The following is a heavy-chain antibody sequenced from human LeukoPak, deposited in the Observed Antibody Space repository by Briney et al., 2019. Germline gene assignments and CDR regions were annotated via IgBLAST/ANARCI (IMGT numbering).Heavy chain of an antibody. CDR1: GFTSDDYG. V-gene: IGHV3-20*04. CDR3: ARDTSSSYGSGSDY. CDR2: INWNGGST. Sequence: PGGSLRLSCAASGFTSDDYGMSWVRQAPGKGLEWVSGINWNGGSTGYADSVKGRFTISRDNAKNSLYLQMNSLRAEDTALYYCARDTSSSYGSGSDYWGQGTLVTVSS. J-gene: IGHJ4*02. D-gene: IGHD3-10*01.